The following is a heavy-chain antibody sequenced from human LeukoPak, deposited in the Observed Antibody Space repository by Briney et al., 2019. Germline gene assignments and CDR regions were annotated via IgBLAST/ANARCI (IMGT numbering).Heavy chain of an antibody. V-gene: IGHV1-2*04. Sequence: ASVTVSCKASGYTFTGYYMHWVRQAPGQGLEWMGWINPNSGGTNYAQKFQGWVTMTRDTSISTAYMELSRLRSDDTAVYYCARARITMVRGVISAFDIWGQGTMVTVSS. CDR2: INPNSGGT. D-gene: IGHD3-10*01. J-gene: IGHJ3*02. CDR3: ARARITMVRGVISAFDI. CDR1: GYTFTGYY.